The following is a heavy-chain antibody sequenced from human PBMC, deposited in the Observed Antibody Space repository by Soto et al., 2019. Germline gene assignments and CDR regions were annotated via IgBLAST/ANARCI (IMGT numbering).Heavy chain of an antibody. CDR3: AREDYDSSGYYRRSGYYGMDV. CDR1: GFTFSSYN. J-gene: IGHJ6*02. Sequence: GGSLRLSCAASGFTFSSYNMNWVRQAPGKGLEWVSSISSSSSYIYYADSVKGRFTISRDNAKNSLYLQMNSLRAEDTAVYYCAREDYDSSGYYRRSGYYGMDVWGQGTTVTVSS. D-gene: IGHD3-22*01. CDR2: ISSSSSYI. V-gene: IGHV3-21*04.